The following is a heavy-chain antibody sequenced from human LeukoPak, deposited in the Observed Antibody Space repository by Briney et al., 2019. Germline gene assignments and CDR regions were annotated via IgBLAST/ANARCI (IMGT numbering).Heavy chain of an antibody. CDR1: GFTFNNYY. J-gene: IGHJ3*02. CDR2: IKQDGSEK. CDR3: AKDFHRLGEFDAFDI. Sequence: GGSLRLSCVASGFTFNNYYMNWVRQAPGKGLEWVANIKQDGSEKYYVDSVKGRFTISRDNAKNSLYLQMNSLRAEDTALYYCAKDFHRLGEFDAFDIWGQGTMVTVSS. V-gene: IGHV3-7*03. D-gene: IGHD3-16*01.